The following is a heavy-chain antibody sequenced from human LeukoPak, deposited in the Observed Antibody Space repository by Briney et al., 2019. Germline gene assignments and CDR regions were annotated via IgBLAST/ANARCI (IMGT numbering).Heavy chain of an antibody. J-gene: IGHJ4*02. Sequence: PGGSLRLSCAASGFTFSSYWMSWVRQAPGKGLEWVANIKQDGSEKSYVDSVKGRFTISRDNAKNSLSLQMNSPRPEDTAVYYCARDQGYSNIWGQGTLVTVSS. D-gene: IGHD6-13*01. CDR1: GFTFSSYW. CDR3: ARDQGYSNI. V-gene: IGHV3-7*01. CDR2: IKQDGSEK.